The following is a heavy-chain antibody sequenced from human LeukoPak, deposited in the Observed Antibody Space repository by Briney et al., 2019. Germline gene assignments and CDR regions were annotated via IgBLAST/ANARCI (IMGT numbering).Heavy chain of an antibody. CDR3: ASRAAVAGTGVNAFDI. CDR2: ICRGDSDT. D-gene: IGHD6-19*01. J-gene: IGHJ3*02. CDR1: GYTFSSYC. V-gene: IGHV5-51*01. Sequence: GESLRLSCTGSGYTFSSYCIGWVRQTPGKGLEWVGIICRGDSDTRYSPSFQGQVTISADKSISTAYLQWSSLKASDTAMYYCASRAAVAGTGVNAFDIWGQGTMVTVSS.